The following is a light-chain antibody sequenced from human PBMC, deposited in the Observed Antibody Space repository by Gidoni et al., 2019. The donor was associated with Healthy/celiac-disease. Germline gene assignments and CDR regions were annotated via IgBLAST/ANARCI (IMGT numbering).Light chain of an antibody. CDR3: QQSYSTPLT. CDR1: QSISSY. Sequence: DIPVAQSPSSLSASVGDRVTITCRASQSISSYVNWYQQKPGTAPKLLIYAASSLQSGVPSRFSGSGSGTDFTLTISSLQPEDFATYYCQQSYSTPLTFGGGTKVEIK. CDR2: AAS. J-gene: IGKJ4*01. V-gene: IGKV1-39*01.